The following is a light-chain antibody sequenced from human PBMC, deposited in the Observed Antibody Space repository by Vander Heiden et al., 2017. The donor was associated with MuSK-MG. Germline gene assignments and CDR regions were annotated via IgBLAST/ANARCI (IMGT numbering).Light chain of an antibody. Sequence: SQMTQSPSSLPASVRDRVTITCRASQSISSYLNCYQQKPGKAPQLLIYAASSLQSGVPSRFSGSGSSTDFTLPISSLQPEDFATYYCQQSYITPLTFGGGTKVEIK. CDR3: QQSYITPLT. V-gene: IGKV1-39*01. J-gene: IGKJ4*02. CDR1: QSISSY. CDR2: AAS.